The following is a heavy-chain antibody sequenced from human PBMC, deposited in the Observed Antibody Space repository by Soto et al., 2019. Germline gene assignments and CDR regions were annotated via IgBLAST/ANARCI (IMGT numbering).Heavy chain of an antibody. Sequence: GGSLRLSCEASGFTFKIYDMNWVRQAPGKGLEWVSYISSTGSPMYYAESVKGRFTISRDNAKNSLFLQMNSLRGEDTAIYFCARATRRSTLVRGVTTALDYWGQGALVTVSS. CDR2: ISSTGSPM. CDR1: GFTFKIYD. J-gene: IGHJ4*02. V-gene: IGHV3-21*01. CDR3: ARATRRSTLVRGVTTALDY. D-gene: IGHD3-10*01.